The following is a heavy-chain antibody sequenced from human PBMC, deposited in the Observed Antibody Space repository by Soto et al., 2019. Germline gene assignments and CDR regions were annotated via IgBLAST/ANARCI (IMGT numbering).Heavy chain of an antibody. D-gene: IGHD5-12*01. V-gene: IGHV4-59*01. Sequence: SETLSLTCTVSGASIIGSFWSWVRQPPGKGLEWVGDVYHSGSANYNPSLKSRVTMSVDTSKNQFSLRLNSVTAADTAVYYCGREGGYGGYVDYWGQGTLVTVSS. J-gene: IGHJ4*02. CDR2: VYHSGSA. CDR3: GREGGYGGYVDY. CDR1: GASIIGSF.